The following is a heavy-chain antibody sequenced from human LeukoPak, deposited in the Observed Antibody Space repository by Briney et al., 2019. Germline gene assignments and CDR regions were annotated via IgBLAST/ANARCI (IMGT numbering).Heavy chain of an antibody. D-gene: IGHD3-10*01. Sequence: GESLKISCKGSGYSFTSYWIGWVRQMPGKGLEWLGIIYPGDSDTRYSPSFQGQAIISADKSISTAYLQWSSLKASVTAMYYCAGRSGTSRWGLDYWGQGTLVTVSS. CDR2: IYPGDSDT. J-gene: IGHJ4*02. CDR1: GYSFTSYW. CDR3: AGRSGTSRWGLDY. V-gene: IGHV5-51*01.